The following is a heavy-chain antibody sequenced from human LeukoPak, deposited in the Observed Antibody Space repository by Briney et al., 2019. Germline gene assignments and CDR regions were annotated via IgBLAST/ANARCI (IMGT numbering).Heavy chain of an antibody. V-gene: IGHV4-34*01. J-gene: IGHJ4*02. D-gene: IGHD4-17*01. Sequence: PSETLSLTCAVYGGSFSGYYWSWIRQPPGKGLEWIGEINHSGSTNYNPSLKSRVTISVDTSKNQFSLKLSSVTAADTAVYYCARVGYGDSDFDYWGQGTLVTVSS. CDR2: INHSGST. CDR1: GGSFSGYY. CDR3: ARVGYGDSDFDY.